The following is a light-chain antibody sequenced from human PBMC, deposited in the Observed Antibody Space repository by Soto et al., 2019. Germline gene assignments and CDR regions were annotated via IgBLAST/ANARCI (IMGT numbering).Light chain of an antibody. V-gene: IGKV3-20*01. CDR1: QSVSSSY. CDR3: QHYGSSPRYT. Sequence: EIVLTQSPGTLSLSPGERATLSCRASQSVSSSYLAWYQQKPGQAPRLLIYAASSRATGIPDRFSGSGSGPHFTLTISRLEPDDFAVYYCQHYGSSPRYTFGQGTKLEIK. J-gene: IGKJ2*01. CDR2: AAS.